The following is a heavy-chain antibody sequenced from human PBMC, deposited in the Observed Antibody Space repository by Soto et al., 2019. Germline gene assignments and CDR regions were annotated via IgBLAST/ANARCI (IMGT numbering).Heavy chain of an antibody. Sequence: ASVKVSCKASAYTFTGYYMHWVRQAPGQGLEWKGWINPNSGGTNYAQKFQGWVTMTMDTSISTAYMELSRMISDDTAVYYCARSKVTTHFDYWGQGTLVTVSS. CDR1: AYTFTGYY. J-gene: IGHJ4*02. CDR3: ARSKVTTHFDY. D-gene: IGHD4-17*01. CDR2: INPNSGGT. V-gene: IGHV1-2*04.